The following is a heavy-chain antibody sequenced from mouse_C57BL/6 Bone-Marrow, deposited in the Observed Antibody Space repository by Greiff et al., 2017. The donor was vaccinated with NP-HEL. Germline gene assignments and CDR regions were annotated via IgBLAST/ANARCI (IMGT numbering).Heavy chain of an antibody. Sequence: VQLQQSGPELVKPGASVKISCKASGYSFTGYYMNWVKQSPEKSLEWIGEINPSTGGTTYNQKFKAKATLTVDKSSSTAYMQHKSLTSEDSAVYYYARSDYDYAWYYGVWGTGPTVTVAS. D-gene: IGHD2-4*01. V-gene: IGHV1-42*01. CDR1: GYSFTGYY. J-gene: IGHJ1*03. CDR2: INPSTGGT. CDR3: ARSDYDYAWYYGV.